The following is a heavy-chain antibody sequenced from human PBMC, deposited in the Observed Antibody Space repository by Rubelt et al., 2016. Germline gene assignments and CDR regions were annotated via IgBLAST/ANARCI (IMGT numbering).Heavy chain of an antibody. J-gene: IGHJ3*02. CDR2: ISAYNGNK. CDR3: ARVGIRARAFDI. D-gene: IGHD7-27*01. CDR1: GYTFTSYG. Sequence: QVQLVQSGAEVKKPGASVKVSCKASGYTFTSYGISWVRQAPGQGLEWMGWISAYNGNKKSGRKVQGRVTMTTYTCTSTGYMELRSLGAADTAVYYCARVGIRARAFDIWGQGTMVTVSS. V-gene: IGHV1-18*01.